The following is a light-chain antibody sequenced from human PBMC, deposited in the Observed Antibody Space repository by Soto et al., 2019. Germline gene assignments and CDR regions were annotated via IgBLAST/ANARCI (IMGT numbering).Light chain of an antibody. Sequence: DIVLTHSPGTLSLSPGERATLSCRARQSVSSSYLAWYQQKPGQAPRLLIYGASSRATGIPDRFSGSGSGTDFTLTISRLEPEDFAVYYCQQYGSSPALTFGEGTKVEIK. J-gene: IGKJ4*01. CDR1: QSVSSSY. CDR2: GAS. CDR3: QQYGSSPALT. V-gene: IGKV3-20*01.